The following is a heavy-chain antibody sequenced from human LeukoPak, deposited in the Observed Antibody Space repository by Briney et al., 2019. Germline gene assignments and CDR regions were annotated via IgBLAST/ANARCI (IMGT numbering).Heavy chain of an antibody. D-gene: IGHD6-13*01. Sequence: GGSLRLSCAGSGFTVSTYYMSWVRQATGKGLEWVSVIYSGGRTYYADSVKGRFTISRDNSKNTLYLQMNSLRAADTAVYYCASSYSSSWPEIDYWGQGTLVTVSS. V-gene: IGHV3-66*01. CDR2: IYSGGRT. CDR3: ASSYSSSWPEIDY. CDR1: GFTVSTYY. J-gene: IGHJ4*02.